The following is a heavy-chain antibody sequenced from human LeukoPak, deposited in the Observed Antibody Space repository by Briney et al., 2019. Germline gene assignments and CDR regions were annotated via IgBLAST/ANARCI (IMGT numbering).Heavy chain of an antibody. CDR2: ISGNALNT. J-gene: IGHJ4*02. D-gene: IGHD3-22*01. V-gene: IGHV3-23*01. Sequence: GGSLRLSCAASGFTFSNYAMSWVRQAPGKGLEWVSSISGNALNTYHADFIKGRFTISGDDSKNTLYLHLSSLRVEDTAVHYCAKLQDFYDNSGYSYFDNWGQGTLVTVSS. CDR1: GFTFSNYA. CDR3: AKLQDFYDNSGYSYFDN.